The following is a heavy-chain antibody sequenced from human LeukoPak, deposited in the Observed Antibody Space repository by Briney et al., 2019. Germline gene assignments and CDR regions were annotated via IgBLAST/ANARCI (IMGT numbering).Heavy chain of an antibody. J-gene: IGHJ3*02. CDR2: IYYSGST. CDR1: GGSVSSGSYY. CDR3: ARANDYYDSSGYSENDAFDI. D-gene: IGHD3-22*01. Sequence: SETLSLTCTVSGGSVSSGSYYWSWIRQPPGKGLEWIGYIYYSGSTNYNPSLKSRVTISVDTSKNQFSLKLSSVTAADTAVYYCARANDYYDSSGYSENDAFDIWGQGTMVTVSS. V-gene: IGHV4-61*01.